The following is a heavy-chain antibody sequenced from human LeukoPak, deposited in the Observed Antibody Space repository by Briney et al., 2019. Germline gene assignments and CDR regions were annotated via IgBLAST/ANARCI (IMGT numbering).Heavy chain of an antibody. V-gene: IGHV3-21*01. Sequence: GGSLRLSCAASGFTFSSSAMNWVRQAPGKGLEWVSTISISGDDTYYAESVKGRFTISRDNAKNSLYLQMNSLRAEDTAVYYCARAPARYCSGGSCYYYYYMDVWGKGTTVTVSS. D-gene: IGHD2-15*01. CDR3: ARAPARYCSGGSCYYYYYMDV. CDR2: ISISGDDT. J-gene: IGHJ6*03. CDR1: GFTFSSSA.